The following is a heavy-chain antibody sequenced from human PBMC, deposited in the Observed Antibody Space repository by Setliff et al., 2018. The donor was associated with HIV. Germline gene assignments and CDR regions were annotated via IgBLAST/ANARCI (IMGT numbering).Heavy chain of an antibody. Sequence: SETLSLTCTVSGGSISSNDYWWGWIRQPPGKGLEWIGSIFYSDSTYYKPSLKSRVSILVDKSKDQFSLKLNSVTAADTAVYYCARGPLYSTSQGYYMDVWGKGTTVTVSS. CDR2: IFYSDST. CDR3: ARGPLYSTSQGYYMDV. V-gene: IGHV4-39*07. J-gene: IGHJ6*03. CDR1: GGSISSNDYW. D-gene: IGHD6-6*01.